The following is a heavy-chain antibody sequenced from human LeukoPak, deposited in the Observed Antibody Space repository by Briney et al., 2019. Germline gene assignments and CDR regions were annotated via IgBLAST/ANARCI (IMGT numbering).Heavy chain of an antibody. J-gene: IGHJ4*02. Sequence: PSETLSLTCAVYGGSFSGYYWSWIRQPPGKGLEWIGEINHSGSTNYNPSLKSRVTISVDTSKNQFPLKLSSVTAADTAVYYCARGTTVTFDYWGLGTLVTVSS. CDR3: ARGTTVTFDY. D-gene: IGHD4-17*01. CDR1: GGSFSGYY. V-gene: IGHV4-34*01. CDR2: INHSGST.